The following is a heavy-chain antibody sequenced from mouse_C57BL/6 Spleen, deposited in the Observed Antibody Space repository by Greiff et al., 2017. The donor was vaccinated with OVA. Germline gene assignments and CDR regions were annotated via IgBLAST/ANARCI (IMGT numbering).Heavy chain of an antibody. CDR1: GFSLTSYG. CDR3: TKNLGVTGTGAMDY. CDR2: IWRGGST. D-gene: IGHD4-1*01. J-gene: IGHJ4*01. V-gene: IGHV2-5*01. Sequence: VKLMESGPGLVQPSQSLSITCTVSGFSLTSYGVHWVRQSPGKGLEWLGVIWRGGSTDYNAAFMSRLSITKDNSKSQVFFKMNSLQADDTAIYYCTKNLGVTGTGAMDYWGQGTSVTVSS.